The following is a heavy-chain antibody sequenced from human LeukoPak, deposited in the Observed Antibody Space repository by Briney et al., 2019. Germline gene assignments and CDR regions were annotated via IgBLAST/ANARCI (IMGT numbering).Heavy chain of an antibody. J-gene: IGHJ3*02. CDR1: GYSFTSYW. CDR3: ARRRDGYSYRDAFDI. Sequence: GESLKISCKGSGYSFTSYWIGWVRQMPGKGLEWMGIIYPGDSDTRYSPSFQGQVTISADKSISTAYLQWSSLKASDTALYYCARRRDGYSYRDAFDIWGQGTMVTVSS. CDR2: IYPGDSDT. V-gene: IGHV5-51*01. D-gene: IGHD5-24*01.